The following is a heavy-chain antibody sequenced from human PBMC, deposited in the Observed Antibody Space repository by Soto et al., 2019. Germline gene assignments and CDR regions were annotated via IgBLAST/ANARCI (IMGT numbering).Heavy chain of an antibody. CDR3: AREYNWNPDYHFDY. CDR1: GYTFTSYY. D-gene: IGHD1-20*01. Sequence: ASVKVSCKASGYTFTSYYIHWVRQAPGQGLEWMGIINPSGGSTSYAQKFQGRVTMTRDTSTSTVYMELSSLRSEDTAVYYCAREYNWNPDYHFDYWGQGTLVTSPQ. V-gene: IGHV1-46*01. CDR2: INPSGGST. J-gene: IGHJ4*02.